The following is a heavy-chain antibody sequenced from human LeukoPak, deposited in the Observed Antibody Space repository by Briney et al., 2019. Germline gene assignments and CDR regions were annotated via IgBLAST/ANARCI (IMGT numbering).Heavy chain of an antibody. V-gene: IGHV4-34*01. CDR1: GGSFSGYY. Sequence: PSETLSLTCAVYGGSFSGYYRSWIRQPPGKGLEWIGEINHSGSTNYNPSLKSRVTISVDTSKNQFSLKLSSVTAADTAVYYCARRARGGFDYWGQGTLVTVSS. D-gene: IGHD3-10*01. CDR3: ARRARGGFDY. J-gene: IGHJ4*02. CDR2: INHSGST.